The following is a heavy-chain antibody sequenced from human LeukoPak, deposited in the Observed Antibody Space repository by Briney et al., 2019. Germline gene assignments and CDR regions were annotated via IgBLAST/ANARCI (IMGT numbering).Heavy chain of an antibody. CDR3: ARHGAWLLSP. CDR2: INHSGST. Sequence: SETLSLTCAVYGGSFSGYYWSWIRQPPGKGLEWIGEINHSGSTNYNPSLKSRVTISVDTSKNQFSLKLSSVTAADTAVYYCARHGAWLLSPWGQGTLVTVSS. V-gene: IGHV4-34*01. J-gene: IGHJ5*02. D-gene: IGHD2-21*02. CDR1: GGSFSGYY.